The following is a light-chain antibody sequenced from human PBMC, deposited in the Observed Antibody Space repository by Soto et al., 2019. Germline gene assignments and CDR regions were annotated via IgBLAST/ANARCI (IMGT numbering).Light chain of an antibody. V-gene: IGKV3-15*01. CDR3: QQYNNWPYT. CDR2: STS. CDR1: QSVFSN. Sequence: EIVMTQSPATLSVSPGERATLSCRASQSVFSNLAWYQQKPGQAPRLLIYSTSTRATGLLARFSGSGSGTEFTLTISSLQPEDFAVYFCQQYNNWPYTFGQGTKLEIK. J-gene: IGKJ2*01.